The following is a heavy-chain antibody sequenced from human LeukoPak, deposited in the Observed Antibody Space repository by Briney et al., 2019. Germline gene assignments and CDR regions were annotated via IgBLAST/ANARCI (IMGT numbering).Heavy chain of an antibody. CDR2: IVVGSGNT. CDR3: ARGLSRGVIPYYFDC. V-gene: IGHV1-58*01. J-gene: IGHJ4*02. Sequence: SVKVSCKASGFTFTSSAVQWVRQARGQRLEWIGWIVVGSGNTNYAQKFQERVTITRDMSTSTAYMELSSLRSEDTAVYYCARGLSRGVIPYYFDCWGQGTLVTVSS. D-gene: IGHD2/OR15-2a*01. CDR1: GFTFTSSA.